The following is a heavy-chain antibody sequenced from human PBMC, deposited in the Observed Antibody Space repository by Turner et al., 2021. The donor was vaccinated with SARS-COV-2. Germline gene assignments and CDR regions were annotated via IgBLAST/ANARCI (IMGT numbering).Heavy chain of an antibody. D-gene: IGHD4-17*01. CDR2: FMWDGKKI. V-gene: IGHV3-9*01. CDR1: GFSFKDHA. Sequence: EVQLVESGGGLVQPGRSLRLSCAAAGFSFKDHAMHWVRQAPGKGLEWVSGFMWDGKKIGYADSVKGRVTISRDNGKNSLYLEMNSLRAEDTALYFCARDLKPGGADVWGQGTMVTVSS. J-gene: IGHJ6*02. CDR3: ARDLKPGGADV.